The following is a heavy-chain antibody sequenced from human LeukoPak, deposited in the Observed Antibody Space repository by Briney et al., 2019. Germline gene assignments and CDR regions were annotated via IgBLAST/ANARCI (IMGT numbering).Heavy chain of an antibody. J-gene: IGHJ4*02. Sequence: SETLSLTCTVSGGSISSGGYYWSWIRQPPGKGLEWIGYIYHSGSTYYNPSLKSRVTISVDRSKNQFSLKLSSVTAADTAVYYCARPSNVGGNPIFDYWGQGTLVTVSS. CDR1: GGSISSGGYY. CDR2: IYHSGST. CDR3: ARPSNVGGNPIFDY. D-gene: IGHD4-23*01. V-gene: IGHV4-30-2*01.